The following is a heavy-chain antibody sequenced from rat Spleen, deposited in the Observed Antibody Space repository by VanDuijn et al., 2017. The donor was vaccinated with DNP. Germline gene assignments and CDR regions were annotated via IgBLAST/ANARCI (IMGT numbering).Heavy chain of an antibody. V-gene: IGHV2S13*01. CDR1: GFSLTSYN. CDR2: IWSGGNT. D-gene: IGHD1-4*01. Sequence: QVQLKESGPGMVQPSQTLSLTCTVSGFSLTSYNVHWVRQPPGKGLEWMGVIWSGGNTDYNSALKPRLSISRETSESQVFLTVNSLQTEDTGIYYCNRNEFGQPGVYWGQGVMVTVSS. J-gene: IGHJ2*01. CDR3: NRNEFGQPGVY.